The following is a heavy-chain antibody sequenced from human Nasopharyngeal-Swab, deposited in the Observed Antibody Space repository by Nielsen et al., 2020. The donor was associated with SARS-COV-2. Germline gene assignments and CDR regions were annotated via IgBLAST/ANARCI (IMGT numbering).Heavy chain of an antibody. D-gene: IGHD3-9*01. CDR1: GFAFSNYA. J-gene: IGHJ4*02. CDR2: VTSSGSST. V-gene: IGHV3-23*01. Sequence: GGSLRLSCAASGFAFSNYAMSWVRQAQGKGLEWVSTVTSSGSSTYYADSVKGRFTISRDNSKNTLYLQMGSLRAEDTAVYYCALPTWALRSFDLLLHFWGQGTVVTVSS. CDR3: ALPTWALRSFDLLLHF.